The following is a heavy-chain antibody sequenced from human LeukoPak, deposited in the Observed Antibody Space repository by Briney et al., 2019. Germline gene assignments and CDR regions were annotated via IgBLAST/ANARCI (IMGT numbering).Heavy chain of an antibody. CDR2: VHLDGRT. V-gene: IGHV4-4*02. Sequence: NPSETLSLTCGVSGGSVINTNWWTWVRQPPGKGLEWIGEVHLDGRTNYNPSLESRLTMSVDVSENQVSLKLTSVTAADTAVYYCARGMQQLYHFDSWGRGTLVTVSS. J-gene: IGHJ4*02. CDR1: GGSVINTNW. CDR3: ARGMQQLYHFDS. D-gene: IGHD6-13*01.